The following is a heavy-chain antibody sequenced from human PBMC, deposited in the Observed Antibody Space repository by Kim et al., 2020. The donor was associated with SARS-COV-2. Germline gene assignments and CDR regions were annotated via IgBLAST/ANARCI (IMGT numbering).Heavy chain of an antibody. CDR1: GGSFSGYY. CDR2: INHSGST. J-gene: IGHJ4*02. CDR3: ARVGYSYGYVPY. D-gene: IGHD5-18*01. V-gene: IGHV4-34*01. Sequence: SETLSLTCAVYGGSFSGYYWSWIRQPPGKGLEWIGEINHSGSTNYNPSLKSRVTISVDTSKNQFSLKLSSVTAADTAVYYCARVGYSYGYVPYWGQGTLVTVSS.